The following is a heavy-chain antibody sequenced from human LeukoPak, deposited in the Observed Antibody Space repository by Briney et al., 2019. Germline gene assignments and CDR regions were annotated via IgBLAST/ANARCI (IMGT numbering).Heavy chain of an antibody. J-gene: IGHJ4*02. Sequence: ASVKVSCKISGDTFINYGISWVRQAPGQGLEWMGRISAHDGNTKYAQKVQGRVTMTTDTSTNTAYMELRSLRSDDTAVYYCARDWKGGELVQFRWRSYHFDYWDQGTLVTVSS. V-gene: IGHV1-18*01. D-gene: IGHD3-16*01. CDR2: ISAHDGNT. CDR3: ARDWKGGELVQFRWRSYHFDY. CDR1: GDTFINYG.